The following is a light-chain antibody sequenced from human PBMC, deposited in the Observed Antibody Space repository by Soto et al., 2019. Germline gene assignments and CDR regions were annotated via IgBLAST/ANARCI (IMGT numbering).Light chain of an antibody. Sequence: DIQMTQSPSTLSASVGDRVTITCRACQNISSWLAWYQQKPRKAPKLLIYDASSLQSGVPSRFSGSGSGTEFTLTINSLQPDDFATYYCQQYNSYSGGTFGQGTKV. J-gene: IGKJ1*01. CDR1: QNISSW. V-gene: IGKV1-5*01. CDR2: DAS. CDR3: QQYNSYSGGT.